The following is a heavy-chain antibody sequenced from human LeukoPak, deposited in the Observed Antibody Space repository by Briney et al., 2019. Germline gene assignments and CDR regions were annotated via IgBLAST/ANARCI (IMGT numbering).Heavy chain of an antibody. J-gene: IGHJ3*02. D-gene: IGHD2-2*02. V-gene: IGHV3-7*01. Sequence: GGSLRLSCAASGFTVSSNYMSWVRQAPGKGLEWVANIKQDGSEKYYVDSVKGRFTISRDNAKNSLYLQMNSLRAEDTAVYYCAREGCSSTSCYTNDAFDIWGQGTMVTVSS. CDR2: IKQDGSEK. CDR3: AREGCSSTSCYTNDAFDI. CDR1: GFTVSSNY.